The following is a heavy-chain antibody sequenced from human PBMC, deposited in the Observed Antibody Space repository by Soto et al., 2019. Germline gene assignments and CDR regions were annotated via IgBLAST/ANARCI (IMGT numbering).Heavy chain of an antibody. Sequence: GESLKISCKGSGYNFAGYWIAWVRQMPGKGLELMGIIYPSDSDTRYRPSFQGQVTISADKSISSAYLQWSSLRASDTAMYYCARGGVSTRTFDYWGQGTQVTVSS. V-gene: IGHV5-51*01. J-gene: IGHJ4*02. D-gene: IGHD3-3*01. CDR3: ARGGVSTRTFDY. CDR2: IYPSDSDT. CDR1: GYNFAGYW.